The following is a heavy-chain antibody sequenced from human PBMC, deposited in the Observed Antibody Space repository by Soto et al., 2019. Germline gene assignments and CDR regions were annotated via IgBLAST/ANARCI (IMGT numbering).Heavy chain of an antibody. J-gene: IGHJ6*02. V-gene: IGHV4-39*01. Sequence: PSETLSLTCTVSGGSISSSGYYWGWIRQSPGKGLEWIGTIFYSGTTYYNPSLESRITISQDTSNNQFSLKLTSVTAADTAVCYCARHYYDSSGYPAPYYHGMDVWGQGTTVTVSS. CDR3: ARHYYDSSGYPAPYYHGMDV. CDR1: GGSISSSGYY. D-gene: IGHD3-22*01. CDR2: IFYSGTT.